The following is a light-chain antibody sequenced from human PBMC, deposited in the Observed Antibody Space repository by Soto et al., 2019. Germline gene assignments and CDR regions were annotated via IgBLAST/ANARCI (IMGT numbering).Light chain of an antibody. CDR2: EGS. CDR1: SSDVGSYNL. V-gene: IGLV2-23*01. CDR3: CSYAGSSTYV. Sequence: QSALTQPASVSGSPGQSITISCTGTSSDVGSYNLVSWYQQHPHKAPKLMIYEGSKRPSGVSNRFSGSKSGNTASLTISGLQAEDEADYYCCSYAGSSTYVFGTGTKLTDL. J-gene: IGLJ1*01.